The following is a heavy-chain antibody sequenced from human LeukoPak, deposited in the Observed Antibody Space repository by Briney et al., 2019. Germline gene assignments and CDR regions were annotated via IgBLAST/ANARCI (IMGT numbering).Heavy chain of an antibody. D-gene: IGHD6-19*01. Sequence: GGSLRLSCAASGFTFRSYWMSWVRQAPGKGLEWVANIKQDGSEKYYVDSVKGRFTISRDNAKNSLYLQMNSLRAEDTAVYYCVRNLAVAGTCFDSWGQGTLVTVSS. CDR3: VRNLAVAGTCFDS. V-gene: IGHV3-7*03. CDR2: IKQDGSEK. CDR1: GFTFRSYW. J-gene: IGHJ4*02.